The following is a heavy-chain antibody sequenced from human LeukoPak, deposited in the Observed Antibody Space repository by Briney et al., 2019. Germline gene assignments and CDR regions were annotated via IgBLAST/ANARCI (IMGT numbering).Heavy chain of an antibody. CDR1: GFTFSDYY. CDR2: IKQDGSEK. Sequence: PGGSLRLSCAASGFTFSDYYMSWVRQAPGKGLEWVANIKQDGSEKYYVDSVKGRFTISRDNAKNSLYLQMNSLRAEDTAVYYCARSELERRRIFDYWGQGTLVTVSS. D-gene: IGHD1-1*01. J-gene: IGHJ4*02. V-gene: IGHV3-7*01. CDR3: ARSELERRRIFDY.